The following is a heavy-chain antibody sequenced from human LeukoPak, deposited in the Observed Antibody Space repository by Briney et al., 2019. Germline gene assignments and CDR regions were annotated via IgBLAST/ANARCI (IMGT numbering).Heavy chain of an antibody. J-gene: IGHJ4*02. CDR2: VYYSGST. Sequence: SETLSLTCTVSGGSISTSSHYWGWIRQSPGKGLEWIGSVYYSGSTYYNPSLQSRISMYVDTSKNQFSLKLSSVTAADTAVYYCAREWRGGYFDWQTREYYFDYWGQGTLVTVSS. CDR1: GGSISTSSHY. D-gene: IGHD3-9*01. V-gene: IGHV4-39*07. CDR3: AREWRGGYFDWQTREYYFDY.